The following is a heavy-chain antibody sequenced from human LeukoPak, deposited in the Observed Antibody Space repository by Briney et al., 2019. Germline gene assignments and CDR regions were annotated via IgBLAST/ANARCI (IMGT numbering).Heavy chain of an antibody. CDR1: GGSISSYY. CDR2: IYYCGST. D-gene: IGHD2-8*01. J-gene: IGHJ5*02. CDR3: AGAYCTNGVCYGNWFDP. Sequence: SSETLSLTCTVSGGSISSYYWSWIRQPPGKGLEWIGYIYYCGSTNYNPSLKSRVTISVDTSKNQFSLKLSSVTAADTAVYYCAGAYCTNGVCYGNWFDPWGQGTLVTVSS. V-gene: IGHV4-59*01.